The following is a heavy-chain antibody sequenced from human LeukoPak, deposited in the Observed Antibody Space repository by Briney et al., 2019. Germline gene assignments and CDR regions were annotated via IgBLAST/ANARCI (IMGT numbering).Heavy chain of an antibody. Sequence: VASVKVSCRASGYSFTGYYIHWVRQAPGQGLEWMGLINTNTGNPTYAQGFTGRFVFSLDTSVSTAYLQISSLKADDTAVYYCARDRGARCGGSCYSWFDPWGQGTLVSVSS. CDR3: ARDRGARCGGSCYSWFDP. CDR1: GYSFTGYY. J-gene: IGHJ5*02. CDR2: INTNTGNP. V-gene: IGHV7-4-1*02. D-gene: IGHD2-15*01.